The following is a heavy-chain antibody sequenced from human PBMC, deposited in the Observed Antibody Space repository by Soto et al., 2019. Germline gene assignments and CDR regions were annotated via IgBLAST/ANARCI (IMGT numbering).Heavy chain of an antibody. CDR3: SGYSSSWGQNWFDP. CDR2: IHHSGAT. CDR1: GDSITGDNW. D-gene: IGHD6-13*01. Sequence: SETLSLTCAVSGDSITGDNWWSWVRQPPGKGLEWIGEIHHSGATNYNPSLKSRVTISVDKSKNQFSLKLSSVTAADTAVYYCSGYSSSWGQNWFDPWGQGTLVTVSS. J-gene: IGHJ5*02. V-gene: IGHV4-4*02.